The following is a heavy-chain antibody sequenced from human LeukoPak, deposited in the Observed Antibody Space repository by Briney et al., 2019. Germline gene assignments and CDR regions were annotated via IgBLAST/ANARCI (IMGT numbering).Heavy chain of an antibody. CDR3: ARGLTAEQFDDYYDSSGYNDY. Sequence: GASVKVSCKASGYTFTGYYMHWVRQAPGQGLEWMGWINPNSGGTNYAQKFQGRVTMTRDTSISTAYMELSRLRSDDTAVYYCARGLTAEQFDDYYDSSGYNDYWGQGTLVTVSS. CDR1: GYTFTGYY. CDR2: INPNSGGT. D-gene: IGHD3-22*01. J-gene: IGHJ4*02. V-gene: IGHV1-2*02.